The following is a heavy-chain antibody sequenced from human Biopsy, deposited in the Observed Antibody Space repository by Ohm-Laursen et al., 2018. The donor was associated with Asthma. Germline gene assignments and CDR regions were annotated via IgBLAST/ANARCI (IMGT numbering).Heavy chain of an antibody. D-gene: IGHD3-10*01. Sequence: SDTLSLTCTVSGGSVSSGSYYWSWIRQPPGKGLEWIGYIYYSGSTNYNPFLKSRVTISVDTSKNQFSLKLSSVTAADTAVYYCARERAGYYGSGSYLGYWGQGTLVTVSS. CDR2: IYYSGST. V-gene: IGHV4-61*01. J-gene: IGHJ4*02. CDR1: GGSVSSGSYY. CDR3: ARERAGYYGSGSYLGY.